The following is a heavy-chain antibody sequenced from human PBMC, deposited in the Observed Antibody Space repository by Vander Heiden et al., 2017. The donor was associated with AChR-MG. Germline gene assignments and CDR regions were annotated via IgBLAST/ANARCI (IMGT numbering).Heavy chain of an antibody. CDR2: INPSGGST. V-gene: IGHV1-46*03. D-gene: IGHD6-19*01. CDR3: ARVGYSSGWIDY. Sequence: QVQLVQSGAEVKKPGASVKVSCKASGYTFTSYDMHGVRQAHGQGVEWMGIINPSGGSTSYAQKFQGRVTMTRDTSTSTVYMELSSLRSEDTAVYYCARVGYSSGWIDYWGQGTLVTVSS. CDR1: GYTFTSYD. J-gene: IGHJ4*02.